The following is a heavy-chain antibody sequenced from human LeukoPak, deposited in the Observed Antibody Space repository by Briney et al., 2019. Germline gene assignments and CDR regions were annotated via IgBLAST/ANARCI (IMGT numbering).Heavy chain of an antibody. CDR2: IYYSGST. D-gene: IGHD6-13*01. J-gene: IGHJ6*02. CDR3: ARQMGWVGYSSSPRGDYYYGMDV. CDR1: GGSISSSSYY. Sequence: PSETLSLTCTVSGGSISSSSYYWGWIRQPPGKGLEWIGSIYYSGSTYYNPSPKSRVTISVDTSKNQFSLKLSSVTAADTAVYYCARQMGWVGYSSSPRGDYYYGMDVWGQGTTVTVSS. V-gene: IGHV4-39*01.